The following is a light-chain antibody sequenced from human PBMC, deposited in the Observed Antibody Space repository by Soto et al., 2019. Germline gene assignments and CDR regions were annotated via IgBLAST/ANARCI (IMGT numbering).Light chain of an antibody. CDR2: EVN. CDR3: SSYGGSNNFV. Sequence: QSALTQPPSASGSPGQSVTVSCTGTSSDIGVYNYVSWYQHHPGKAPKLMIYEVNKRPSGVPDRFSGSKSGNTASLTVSGLQGEDEADYYCSSYGGSNNFVFGTGTKLTVL. J-gene: IGLJ1*01. V-gene: IGLV2-8*01. CDR1: SSDIGVYNY.